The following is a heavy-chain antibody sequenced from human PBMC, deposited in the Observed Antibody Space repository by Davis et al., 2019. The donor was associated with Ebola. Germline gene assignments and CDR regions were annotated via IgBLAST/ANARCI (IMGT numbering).Heavy chain of an antibody. CDR3: AAASLYYYYYMDV. CDR1: GFTFTRSA. V-gene: IGHV1-58*01. Sequence: SVKVSCKASGFTFTRSAVQWARQARGQRLEWIGWVVVGSGNTNYTRQFQDRVTISRDMSTSTAYMELSSLRSEDTAVYFCAAASLYYYYYMDVWGKGTTVTVSS. J-gene: IGHJ6*03. D-gene: IGHD2-2*01. CDR2: VVVGSGNT.